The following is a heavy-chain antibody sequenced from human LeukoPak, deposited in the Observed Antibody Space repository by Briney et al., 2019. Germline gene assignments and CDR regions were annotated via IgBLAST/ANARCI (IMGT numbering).Heavy chain of an antibody. J-gene: IGHJ5*02. D-gene: IGHD6-13*01. CDR1: GFTFDDYT. CDR3: ARFPYSSSGFDP. V-gene: IGHV3-43*01. Sequence: PGGSLRLSCAASGFTFDDYTMHWVRQAPGKGLEWVSLISWDGGSTYYADSVKGRFTISRDNSKNSLYLQMNSLRAEDTAVYYCARFPYSSSGFDPWGQGTLVTVSS. CDR2: ISWDGGST.